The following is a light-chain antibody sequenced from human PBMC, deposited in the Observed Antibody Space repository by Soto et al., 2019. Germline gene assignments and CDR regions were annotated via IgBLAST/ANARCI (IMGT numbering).Light chain of an antibody. CDR3: QQYCSTGT. Sequence: LGTLHLSDGVRATLACRDSKSVRNNYLAWYQQKPGQAPRLLIYGASTRATGIPDRFSGSGSGTDFTLTISSLEPEDFAVYYCQQYCSTGTFGGGTKVDIK. J-gene: IGKJ4*02. CDR1: KSVRNNY. V-gene: IGKV3-20*01. CDR2: GAS.